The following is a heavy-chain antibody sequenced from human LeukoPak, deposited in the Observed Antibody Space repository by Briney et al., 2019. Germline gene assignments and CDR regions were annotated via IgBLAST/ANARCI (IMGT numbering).Heavy chain of an antibody. D-gene: IGHD6-13*01. J-gene: IGHJ6*02. CDR2: MNPNSGNT. V-gene: IGHV1-8*01. Sequence: ASVKVSCKASGYTFTSYDINWVRQATGQGLEWMGWMNPNSGNTGYAQKFQGRVTMTRNTSISTAYMELSSLRSVDTAVYYCAREVSWSSSWPVSYYYYGMDVWGQGTTVTVSS. CDR1: GYTFTSYD. CDR3: AREVSWSSSWPVSYYYYGMDV.